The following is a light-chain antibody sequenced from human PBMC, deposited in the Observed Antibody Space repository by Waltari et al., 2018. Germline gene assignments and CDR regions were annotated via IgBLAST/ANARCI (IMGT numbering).Light chain of an antibody. J-gene: IGKJ2*01. V-gene: IGKV1-39*01. CDR2: YAS. Sequence: DIQMNESPSSLSASVGDSVTITCRASQSTSSDLNWYQQRPGQAPQLLIYYASSLQSGVPSRFSGSGSGTDVTLSISRLQPEDFATYYCQESSRLPYTFCQGTKVDIK. CDR1: QSTSSD. CDR3: QESSRLPYT.